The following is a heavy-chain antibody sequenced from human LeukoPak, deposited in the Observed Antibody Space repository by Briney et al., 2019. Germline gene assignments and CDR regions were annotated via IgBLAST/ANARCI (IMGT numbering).Heavy chain of an antibody. Sequence: ASVKVSCKASGYTFTSYYMHWVRQAPGQGLEWMGIINPSGGSTSYAQKFQGRVTMTRDMSTSTVYMELSSLRSEDTAVYYCARESVAARRAYYYMDVWGKGTTVTVSS. CDR1: GYTFTSYY. CDR2: INPSGGST. CDR3: ARESVAARRAYYYMDV. D-gene: IGHD6-6*01. V-gene: IGHV1-46*01. J-gene: IGHJ6*03.